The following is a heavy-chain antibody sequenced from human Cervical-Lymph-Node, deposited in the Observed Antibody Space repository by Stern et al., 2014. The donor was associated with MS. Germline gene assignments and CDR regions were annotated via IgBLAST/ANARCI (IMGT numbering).Heavy chain of an antibody. CDR2: IKQEGSEK. J-gene: IGHJ6*02. CDR3: ARVDDLWSGYYYYGMDV. CDR1: GFTFSSYW. V-gene: IGHV3-7*01. D-gene: IGHD3-3*01. Sequence: EVHLVESGGGLVQPGGSLRLSCAASGFTFSSYWMSWVRQAPGKGLEWVANIKQEGSEKYYVASVKGRFTISRDNAKNSLYLQMNSLRAEDTAVYYCARVDDLWSGYYYYGMDVWGQGTTVTVSS.